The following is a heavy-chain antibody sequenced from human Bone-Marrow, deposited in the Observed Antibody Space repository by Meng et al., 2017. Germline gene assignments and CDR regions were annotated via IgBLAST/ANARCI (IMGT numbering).Heavy chain of an antibody. CDR1: GFTFSSYA. V-gene: IGHV3-30*01. Sequence: LSLTCAASGFTFSSYAMHWVRQAPGKGLEWVAVISYDGSNKYYADSVKGRFTISRDNSKNTLYLQMNSLRAEDTAVYYCASGLATTRADYWGQGTLVTVSS. CDR2: ISYDGSNK. CDR3: ASGLATTRADY. D-gene: IGHD5-24*01. J-gene: IGHJ4*02.